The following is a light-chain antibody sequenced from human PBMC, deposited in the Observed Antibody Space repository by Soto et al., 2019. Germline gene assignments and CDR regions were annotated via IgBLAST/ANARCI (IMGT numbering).Light chain of an antibody. CDR1: TSDVGDYNY. J-gene: IGLJ2*01. V-gene: IGLV2-14*01. CDR2: NVS. CDR3: SSYTSRSSVI. Sequence: QSLLTQPASVSGSPGQSITISCTATTSDVGDYNYVSWYQQYPGKAPKPIIYNVSNRPSGVSNRFSGSKSGDTASLTISGLQAEDEADYYCSSYTSRSSVIFGGGTKDTVL.